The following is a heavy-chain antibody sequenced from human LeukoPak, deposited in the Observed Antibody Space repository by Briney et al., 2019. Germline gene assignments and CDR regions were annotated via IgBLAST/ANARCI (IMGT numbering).Heavy chain of an antibody. CDR1: YX. Sequence: YXXSWGRQAPGXGLEWMGGIIPTFGTANYAQKFQGRVTITADESTSTAYMELSSLRSEDTAVYYCARVWKYSYGLDAFDIWGQGTMVTVSS. CDR2: IIPTFGTA. J-gene: IGHJ3*02. CDR3: ARVWKYSYGLDAFDI. V-gene: IGHV1-69*01. D-gene: IGHD5-18*01.